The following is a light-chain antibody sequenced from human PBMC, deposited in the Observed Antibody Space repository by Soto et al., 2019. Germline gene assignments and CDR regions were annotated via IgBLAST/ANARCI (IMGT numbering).Light chain of an antibody. Sequence: SYEVTQPPSVSVSPGQTASITCSGDRLGNKYVCWYQQKPGQSPVLVIYQDNKRPSGIPERFSGTNSGNTATLNISGTQAMDEADYYCQAWDTSAYSVFGIGPKVTVL. CDR1: RLGNKY. CDR2: QDN. CDR3: QAWDTSAYSV. V-gene: IGLV3-1*01. J-gene: IGLJ1*01.